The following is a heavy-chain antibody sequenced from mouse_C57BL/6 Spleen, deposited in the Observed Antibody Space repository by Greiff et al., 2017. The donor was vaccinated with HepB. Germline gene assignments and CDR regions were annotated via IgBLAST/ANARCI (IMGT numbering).Heavy chain of an antibody. D-gene: IGHD1-3*01. Sequence: EVQGVESGGGLVQPGGSLKPSCAASGFTFSDYGMAWVRQAPRKGPEWVAFISNLAYSIYYADTVTGRFTISREKAKNTLYLEMSSLRSEDTAMYYCARLTNFYAMDYWGQGTSVTVSS. CDR2: ISNLAYSI. CDR1: GFTFSDYG. CDR3: ARLTNFYAMDY. J-gene: IGHJ4*01. V-gene: IGHV5-15*01.